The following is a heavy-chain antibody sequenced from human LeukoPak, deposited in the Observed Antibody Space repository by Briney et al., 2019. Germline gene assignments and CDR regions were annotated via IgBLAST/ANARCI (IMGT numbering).Heavy chain of an antibody. J-gene: IGHJ5*02. CDR1: GFTFSNAW. CDR3: TTERGIAAAGLNWFDP. V-gene: IGHV3-15*01. D-gene: IGHD6-13*01. CDR2: IKSKTDGWTT. Sequence: GGSLRLSCAASGFTFSNAWMSWVRQAPGKGLEWVGRIKSKTDGWTTDYAAPVKGSLTISRDDSKNTLYLQMNSLKTEDTAVYYCTTERGIAAAGLNWFDPWGQGTLVTVSS.